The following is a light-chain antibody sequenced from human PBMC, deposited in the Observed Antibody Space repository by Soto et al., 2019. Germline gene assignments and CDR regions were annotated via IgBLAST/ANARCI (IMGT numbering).Light chain of an antibody. CDR2: GVS. CDR3: QQYGTSPT. J-gene: IGKJ5*01. V-gene: IGKV3-20*01. Sequence: EIVLPQSPSTLAFSPGERASLSCRASQSVKSSYLAWHQQTPGQAPRLLLYGVSNRATGIPDRFNASGSGTDFTLTISKLEPEDFAVYYCQQYGTSPTFGQGTRLEIK. CDR1: QSVKSSY.